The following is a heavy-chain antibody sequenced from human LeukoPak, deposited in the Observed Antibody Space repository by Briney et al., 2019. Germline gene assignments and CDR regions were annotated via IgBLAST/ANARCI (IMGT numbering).Heavy chain of an antibody. D-gene: IGHD3-16*01. V-gene: IGHV3-7*05. J-gene: IGHJ5*02. CDR1: GIAFSTNR. CDR2: INQDGSEK. CDR3: WGPS. Sequence: GGSLRLSCAASGIAFSTNRMTWVRQAPGKGLEWVANINQDGSEKYYGDSVKGRFTISRDNAKNSLYLQMNSLRAEDTAVYYCWGPSWGQGTLVTVSS.